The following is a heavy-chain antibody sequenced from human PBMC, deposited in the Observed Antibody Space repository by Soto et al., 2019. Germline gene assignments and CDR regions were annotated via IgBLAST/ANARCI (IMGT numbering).Heavy chain of an antibody. J-gene: IGHJ6*02. CDR1: GGSISSGNW. D-gene: IGHD3-3*01. Sequence: SETLSLTCAISGGSISSGNWWSWVRQPPGKGLEWIGEIYHSGSTNYNPSLKSRVTISVDKSKNQFSLKLSSVTAADTAVYYCARDNRRLRFLEWLLNYYGMDVWGQGTTVTVSS. CDR3: ARDNRRLRFLEWLLNYYGMDV. V-gene: IGHV4-4*02. CDR2: IYHSGST.